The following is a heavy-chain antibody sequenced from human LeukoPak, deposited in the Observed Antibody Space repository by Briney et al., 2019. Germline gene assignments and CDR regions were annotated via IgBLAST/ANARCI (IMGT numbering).Heavy chain of an antibody. J-gene: IGHJ4*02. CDR2: THYGGTT. Sequence: SETLSLTCTVSDGAITGYYWGWIRQPPGKGLDWVGYTHYGGTTNYNPSLKSRVTISVDTSKNQFSLKVTSVTAADTAVYYCARGYSTSWTYYFDYWGQGALVTVSS. V-gene: IGHV4-59*01. CDR3: ARGYSTSWTYYFDY. D-gene: IGHD6-13*01. CDR1: DGAITGYY.